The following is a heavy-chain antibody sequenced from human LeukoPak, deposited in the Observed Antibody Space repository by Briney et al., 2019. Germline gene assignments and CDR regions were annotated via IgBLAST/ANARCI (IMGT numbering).Heavy chain of an antibody. J-gene: IGHJ4*02. CDR2: INPGGGST. D-gene: IGHD5-24*01. V-gene: IGHV1-46*01. Sequence: ASVKVSCKASGYTFTTYYIHWVRQAPGQGLEWMGVINPGGGSTSYAQRFQGRVTMTRDTSTSTVYMELSSLRSEDTAVYYCARDQGGDGYNNYFDYWGQGTLVTVSS. CDR1: GYTFTTYY. CDR3: ARDQGGDGYNNYFDY.